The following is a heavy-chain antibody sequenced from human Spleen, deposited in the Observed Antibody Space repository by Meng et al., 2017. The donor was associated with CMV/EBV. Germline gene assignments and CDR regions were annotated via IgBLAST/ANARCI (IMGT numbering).Heavy chain of an antibody. CDR3: ARGRDDYVDY. J-gene: IGHJ4*02. CDR2: IKQDGSEK. CDR1: GFTFSSYW. D-gene: IGHD3-10*01. Sequence: GESLKISCGASGFTFSSYWMSWVRQAPGKGLEWVANIKQDGSEKYYVDSVKGRFTISRGTAKNSLFLQMNSLRVEDTAVYYCARGRDDYVDYWGQGTLVTVSS. V-gene: IGHV3-7*01.